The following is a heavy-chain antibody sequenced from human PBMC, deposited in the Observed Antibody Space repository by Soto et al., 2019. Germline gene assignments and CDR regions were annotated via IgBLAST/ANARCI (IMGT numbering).Heavy chain of an antibody. D-gene: IGHD4-17*01. CDR1: GGSISSNY. CDR3: ARAYFYGDTFDY. CDR2: IYTSGGT. Sequence: SETLSLTCTISGGSISSNYGNWIRQSAGRGLEWIGRIYTSGGTNYNPSLKSRVTMSVDTSKKQFSLNLSSVTAADTAVYYCARAYFYGDTFDYWGQGTLVTDSS. J-gene: IGHJ4*02. V-gene: IGHV4-4*07.